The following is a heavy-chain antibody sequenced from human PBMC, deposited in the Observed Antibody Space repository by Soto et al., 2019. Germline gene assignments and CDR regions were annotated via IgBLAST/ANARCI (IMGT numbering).Heavy chain of an antibody. D-gene: IGHD6-19*01. Sequence: EVQLVESGGGLVQPGGSLKLSCATSGFTFSDSTIHWVRRASGRGLEWVGRIRSKANSYTTEYAASVKGKFTISRDDTKNTAYLQMNSLKTVDTAVYFCTSFRHAVAGTENFDYWGQGTLVTVSS. CDR2: IRSKANSYTT. J-gene: IGHJ4*02. V-gene: IGHV3-73*01. CDR3: TSFRHAVAGTENFDY. CDR1: GFTFSDST.